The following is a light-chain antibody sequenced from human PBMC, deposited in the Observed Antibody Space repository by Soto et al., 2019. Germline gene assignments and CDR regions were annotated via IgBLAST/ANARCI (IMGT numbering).Light chain of an antibody. CDR3: SSFTASTTQV. CDR1: SSDVGRYNY. CDR2: DVN. J-gene: IGLJ1*01. V-gene: IGLV2-14*03. Sequence: QSALTQPASVSGSPGQSITISFTGTSSDVGRYNYVSWYQQHPGKAPKLMIYDVNTRPSGVSNRFSGSKSGNTASLTISGLQAEDEADYYCSSFTASTTQVFGPGTKLTVL.